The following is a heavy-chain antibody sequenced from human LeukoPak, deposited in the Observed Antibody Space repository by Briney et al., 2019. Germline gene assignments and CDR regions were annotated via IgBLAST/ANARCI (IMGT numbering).Heavy chain of an antibody. Sequence: GASVKVSCKASGYTFTGYYMHWVRQAPGQGLEWMGWINPNRGGTNYAQKFQGRVTMTRDTSISTAYMELSRLRSDDTAVYYCARGPPNIVLMVYALNWFDPWGQGTLVTVSS. D-gene: IGHD2-8*01. CDR1: GYTFTGYY. CDR3: ARGPPNIVLMVYALNWFDP. CDR2: INPNRGGT. V-gene: IGHV1-2*02. J-gene: IGHJ5*02.